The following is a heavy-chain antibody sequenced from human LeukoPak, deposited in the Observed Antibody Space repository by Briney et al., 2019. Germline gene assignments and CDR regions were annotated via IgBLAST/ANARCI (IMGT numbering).Heavy chain of an antibody. D-gene: IGHD1-26*01. CDR3: ARLIVGDIDY. J-gene: IGHJ4*02. CDR1: GFTFSRYW. CDR2: IKQDGSEK. Sequence: GGSLRLSCAASGFTFSRYWMSWVRQAPGKGLEWVANIKQDGSEKYYVDSVKGRFTISRDNAKNSLYLQMNSLRAEDTAVYYCARLIVGDIDYWGQGTLVTVSS. V-gene: IGHV3-7*01.